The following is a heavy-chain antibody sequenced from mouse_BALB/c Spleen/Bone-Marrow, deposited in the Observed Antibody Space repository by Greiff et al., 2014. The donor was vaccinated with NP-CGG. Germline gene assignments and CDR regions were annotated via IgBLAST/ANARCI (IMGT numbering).Heavy chain of an antibody. J-gene: IGHJ2*01. Sequence: EVKLEESGPELVKPGASVEISCKASGYTFTDYNMHWVKQSHGKSLGWIGYIYPYNGGTDYNQKFKSKATLTVDNSSSTAYMELRSLTSEDSAVYYCARDYGSNYWGQGTTLTVSS. D-gene: IGHD1-1*01. CDR2: IYPYNGGT. V-gene: IGHV1S29*02. CDR1: GYTFTDYN. CDR3: ARDYGSNY.